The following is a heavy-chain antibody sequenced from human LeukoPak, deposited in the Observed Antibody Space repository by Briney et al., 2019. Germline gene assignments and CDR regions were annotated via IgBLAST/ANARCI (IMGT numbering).Heavy chain of an antibody. CDR3: ARGGLVGPTPYLDS. CDR2: INNNGDRT. V-gene: IGHV3-64*01. Sequence: PGGSLRLSCAASGFTFSTYPMYWVRQAPGRGPEYVSGINNNGDRTYYAKSVEGRFTISRDNSKNTLYLQVGSLRAEDMAVYYCARGGLVGPTPYLDSWGQGTLVTVSS. J-gene: IGHJ4*02. CDR1: GFTFSTYP. D-gene: IGHD1-26*01.